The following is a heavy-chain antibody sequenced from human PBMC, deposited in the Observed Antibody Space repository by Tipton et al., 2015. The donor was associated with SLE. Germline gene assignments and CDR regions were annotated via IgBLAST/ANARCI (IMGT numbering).Heavy chain of an antibody. V-gene: IGHV4-59*01. J-gene: IGHJ4*02. CDR2: ISYSGST. CDR1: GDSITSDY. CDR3: ARVSSGWSAFDY. D-gene: IGHD6-19*01. Sequence: TLSLTCTVSGDSITSDYWTWIRQPPGKGLEWIGYISYSGSTNYNPSVRSRVSISLDTSKNQFSLKVKSVTTADTAVYYCARVSSGWSAFDYWGQGTLVTVSS.